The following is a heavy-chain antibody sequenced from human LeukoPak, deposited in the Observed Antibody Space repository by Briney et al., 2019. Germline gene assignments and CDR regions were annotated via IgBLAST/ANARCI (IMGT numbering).Heavy chain of an antibody. Sequence: SETLSLTCTVSGGSISSYYWSWIRQPPGKGLGWIGYIYYSGSTNYNPSLKSRVTISVDTSKNQFSLKLSSVTAADTAVYYCARARGYIAAAGKFFYMDVWGKGTTVTVSS. V-gene: IGHV4-59*01. J-gene: IGHJ6*03. CDR3: ARARGYIAAAGKFFYMDV. CDR1: GGSISSYY. D-gene: IGHD6-13*01. CDR2: IYYSGST.